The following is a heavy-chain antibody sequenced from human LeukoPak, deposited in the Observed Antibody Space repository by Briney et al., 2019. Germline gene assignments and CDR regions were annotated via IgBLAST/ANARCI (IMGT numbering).Heavy chain of an antibody. V-gene: IGHV1-46*01. CDR1: GYTFSSHY. D-gene: IGHD3-3*01. Sequence: ASVKVSCKASGYTFSSHYMHWVRQAPGQGLEWMGIINPSGGSTSYAQKFQGRVTMTGDTSTSTVYMELSSLRSEDTAVYYCARDSLHTYYDFWSATNWFDPWGQGTLVTVSS. J-gene: IGHJ5*02. CDR2: INPSGGST. CDR3: ARDSLHTYYDFWSATNWFDP.